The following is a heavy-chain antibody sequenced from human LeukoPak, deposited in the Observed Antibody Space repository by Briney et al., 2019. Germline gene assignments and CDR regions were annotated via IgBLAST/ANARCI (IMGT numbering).Heavy chain of an antibody. Sequence: GGSLRLSCAASGFTFSDYYMSWIRQAPGKGLEWVSYISSSGSTIYYADSVKGRFTISRDNARNSLYLKMNSLRAEHTDVFYCARELEAQWLLLAHWAQGTLVPVSS. D-gene: IGHD3-22*01. V-gene: IGHV3-11*04. CDR2: ISSSGSTI. CDR3: ARELEAQWLLLAH. CDR1: GFTFSDYY. J-gene: IGHJ4*02.